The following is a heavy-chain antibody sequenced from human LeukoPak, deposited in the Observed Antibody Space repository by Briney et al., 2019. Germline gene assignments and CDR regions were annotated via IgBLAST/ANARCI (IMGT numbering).Heavy chain of an antibody. J-gene: IGHJ4*02. CDR2: ISYDGSNK. D-gene: IGHD6-13*01. CDR1: GFTFSSYA. Sequence: GGSLRLSCAASGFTFSSYAMHWVRQAPGKGLEWVAVISYDGSNKYYADSVKGRFTISRDNSKNTLYLQMNSLRAEDTAVYYCARDMGIAAAGPFDYWGQGTLVTVSS. V-gene: IGHV3-30-3*01. CDR3: ARDMGIAAAGPFDY.